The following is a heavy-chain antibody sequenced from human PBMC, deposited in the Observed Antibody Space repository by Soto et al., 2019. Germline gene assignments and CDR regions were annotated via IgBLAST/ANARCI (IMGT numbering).Heavy chain of an antibody. CDR1: RLSIRSYF. V-gene: IGHV4-4*07. Sequence: SETLSRPCTSSRLSIRSYFSSGILRPAGKGLECIGRSYTGGSTNYDPSLKGRVTMSVDTSKNEFSLKLSSVTPPDTGVYYCPRASPVVTLRTFDVCGEGTIVTLS. D-gene: IGHD2-21*02. J-gene: IGHJ3*01. CDR2: SYTGGST. CDR3: PRASPVVTLRTFDV.